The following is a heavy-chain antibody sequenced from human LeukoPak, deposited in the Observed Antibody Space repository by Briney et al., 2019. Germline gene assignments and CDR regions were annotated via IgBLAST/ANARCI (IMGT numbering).Heavy chain of an antibody. V-gene: IGHV1-18*04. CDR2: ISAYNGNT. CDR1: GYTFTSYG. J-gene: IGHJ5*02. Sequence: ASVTVSCTASGYTFTSYGISWVRQAPGQGLEWMGWISAYNGNTNYAQKLQGRVTMTTDTSTSTAYMELRSLRSDDTAVYYCARVKARVAIVVVPADWFDPWGQGTLVTVSS. D-gene: IGHD2-2*01. CDR3: ARVKARVAIVVVPADWFDP.